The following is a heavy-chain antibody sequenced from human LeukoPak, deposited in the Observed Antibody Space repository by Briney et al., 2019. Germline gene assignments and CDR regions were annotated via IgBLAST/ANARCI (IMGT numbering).Heavy chain of an antibody. D-gene: IGHD3-3*01. J-gene: IGHJ6*02. CDR3: ARSKRSVLRFLEWPIPYYYYGMDV. CDR2: INTNTGNP. Sequence: ASVKVSCKASGYTFTTYYMHWVRQAPGQGLEWMGWINTNTGNPTYAQGFTGRFVFSLDTSVSTAYLQISSLKAEDTAVYYCARSKRSVLRFLEWPIPYYYYGMDVWGQGTTVTVSS. V-gene: IGHV7-4-1*02. CDR1: GYTFTTYY.